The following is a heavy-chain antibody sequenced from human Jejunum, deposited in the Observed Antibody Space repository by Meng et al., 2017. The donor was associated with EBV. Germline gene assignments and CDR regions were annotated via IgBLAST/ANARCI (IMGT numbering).Heavy chain of an antibody. D-gene: IGHD2-2*01. V-gene: IGHV3-53*01. Sequence: VELVGGLRQPGGSLGLSCAASGFTVSRSYMSWVRQAPGKGLECVSVIYGDCRTYYADSVKSRFTISRDSSKNRIYLQMNSLRVDDTALYYCARKYGGDYWGQGTLVTVSS. CDR1: GFTVSRSY. J-gene: IGHJ4*02. CDR3: ARKYGGDY. CDR2: IYGDCRT.